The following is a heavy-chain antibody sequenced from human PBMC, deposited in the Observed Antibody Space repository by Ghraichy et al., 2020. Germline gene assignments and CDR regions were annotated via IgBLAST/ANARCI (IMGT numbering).Heavy chain of an antibody. J-gene: IGHJ3*02. CDR2: FDPEDVET. V-gene: IGHV1-24*01. Sequence: ASVNVSCKVSGNPRNELAMHWVRQAPGKGLEWMGSFDPEDVETVHAQKFQGRVTMTGDTSIDTAYMELSSLTSDDTAVYYCAYYAFDIWGQGTMVTVSS. CDR1: GNPRNELA. CDR3: AYYAFDI.